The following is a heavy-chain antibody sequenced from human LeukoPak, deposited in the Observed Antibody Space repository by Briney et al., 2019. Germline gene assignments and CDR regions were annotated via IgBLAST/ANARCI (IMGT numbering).Heavy chain of an antibody. V-gene: IGHV4-34*01. CDR1: GGSISSYY. CDR2: INHSGST. Sequence: ASETLSLTCTVSGGSISSYYWSWIRQPPGKGLEWIGEINHSGSTNYNPSLKSRVTISVDTSKNQFSLQLSSVTAADTAVYYCARGGPIAYWGVPAAKRWFDPWGQGTLVTVSP. J-gene: IGHJ5*02. D-gene: IGHD2-2*01. CDR3: ARGGPIAYWGVPAAKRWFDP.